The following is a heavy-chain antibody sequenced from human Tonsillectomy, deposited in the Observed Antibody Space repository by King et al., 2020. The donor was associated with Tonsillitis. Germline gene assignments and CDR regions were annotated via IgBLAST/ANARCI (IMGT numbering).Heavy chain of an antibody. V-gene: IGHV3-33*05. CDR1: GLTISSYG. CDR2: ISDDGNNK. J-gene: IGHJ2*01. Sequence: VQLVESGGGVVQPGRSLRLSCEASGLTISSYGMHWVRQAPDKGLQWVAVISDDGNNKYYADSVRGRFTISRDYSKNTLSLQMNSLRAEDTAMYYCARDPKSDWYFDLWGRGTLVTVSS. CDR3: ARDPKSDWYFDL.